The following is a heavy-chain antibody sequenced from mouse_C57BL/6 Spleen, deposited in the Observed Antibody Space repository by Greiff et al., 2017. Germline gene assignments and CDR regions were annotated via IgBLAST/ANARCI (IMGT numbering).Heavy chain of an antibody. CDR2: FHPDNGDP. CDR3: SSGAYDNHYPMAY. Sequence: VMLVESGAELVKPGASVKMSCKASGYTFTTYPIEWVKQSHGKSLEWIGNFHPDNGDPKYNEKFKGKATLTVDKSSSTVYLALSRLTSDDSAVYYVSSGAYDNHYPMAYWGQGTLVTVSA. J-gene: IGHJ4*01. CDR1: GYTFTTYP. V-gene: IGHV1-47*01. D-gene: IGHD2-12*01.